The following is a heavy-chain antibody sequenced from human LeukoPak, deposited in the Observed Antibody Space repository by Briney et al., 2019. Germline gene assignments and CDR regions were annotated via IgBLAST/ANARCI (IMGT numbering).Heavy chain of an antibody. Sequence: SETLSLTCTVSGGSISSYYWSWLRQPPGKGLEWIGYIYYSGSTNYNPSLKSRVTISVDTSKNQFSLKLSSVTAADTAIYYCARHRLPGYYYYGMDGWGQGTTVTVSS. D-gene: IGHD4-17*01. CDR1: GGSISSYY. CDR2: IYYSGST. V-gene: IGHV4-59*08. J-gene: IGHJ6*02. CDR3: ARHRLPGYYYYGMDG.